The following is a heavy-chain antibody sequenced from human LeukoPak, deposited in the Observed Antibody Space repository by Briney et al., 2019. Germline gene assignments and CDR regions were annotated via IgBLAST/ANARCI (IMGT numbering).Heavy chain of an antibody. J-gene: IGHJ4*02. D-gene: IGHD3-16*02. V-gene: IGHV1-2*04. CDR2: INPNSGGT. Sequence: ASVKVSCKASGYTFTGYYMHCVRQAPGQGLEWMGWINPNSGGTNYAQKFQGWVTMTRGTSISTAYMELSRLRSDDTAVYYCAVITFGGVIGPIDYWGQGTLVTVSS. CDR3: AVITFGGVIGPIDY. CDR1: GYTFTGYY.